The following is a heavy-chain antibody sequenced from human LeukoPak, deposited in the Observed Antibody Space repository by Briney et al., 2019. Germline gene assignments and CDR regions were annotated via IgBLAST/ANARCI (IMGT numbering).Heavy chain of an antibody. D-gene: IGHD1-26*01. CDR2: ISYTGST. CDR3: AKDGSWGGYQFYFYMDV. J-gene: IGHJ6*03. Sequence: SETLSLTCTVSGGSISPYFWSWMRQTPGKGLEWIGYISYTGSTNYNPALKSRVTISVDTSKNQFSLQLTSVTAADTALYFCAKDGSWGGYQFYFYMDVWGKGTTVTVSS. V-gene: IGHV4-59*01. CDR1: GGSISPYF.